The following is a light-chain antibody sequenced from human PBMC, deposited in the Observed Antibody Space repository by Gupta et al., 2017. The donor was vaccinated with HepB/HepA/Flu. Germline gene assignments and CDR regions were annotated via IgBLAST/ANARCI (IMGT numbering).Light chain of an antibody. V-gene: IGKV3-11*01. Sequence: ELVLTQSPATLSLSPGDRATLSCRASQSISNYLAWYQQRPGQAPRLLIYDTSNRATGIPARFSGSGSGTDFTLTSSRREPEDFAVYYWQQRSVWHTFGQGTKVEVK. CDR1: QSISNY. J-gene: IGKJ1*01. CDR3: QQRSVWHT. CDR2: DTS.